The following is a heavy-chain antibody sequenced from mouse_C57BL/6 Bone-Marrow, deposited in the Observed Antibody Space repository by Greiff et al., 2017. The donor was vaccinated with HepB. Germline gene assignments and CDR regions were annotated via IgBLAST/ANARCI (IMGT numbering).Heavy chain of an antibody. D-gene: IGHD4-1*01. Sequence: QVQLQQSGPELVKPGASVKISCKASGYAFSSSWMNWVKQRPGKGLEWIGRIYPGDGDTNYNGKFKGKATLTADKSSSTAYMQLSSLTSEDSAVYYCARERELVDYWGQGTTLTVSS. V-gene: IGHV1-82*01. CDR2: IYPGDGDT. J-gene: IGHJ2*01. CDR1: GYAFSSSW. CDR3: ARERELVDY.